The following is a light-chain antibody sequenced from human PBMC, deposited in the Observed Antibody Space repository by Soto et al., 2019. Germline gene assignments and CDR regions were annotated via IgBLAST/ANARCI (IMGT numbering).Light chain of an antibody. CDR1: SDDIGTYEY. CDR2: GVY. V-gene: IGLV2-14*01. J-gene: IGLJ1*01. Sequence: QSVLTQPASVSGSPGQTITISCTGSSDDIGTYEYISWHQHHPGKAPKLIIFGVYDRPSGISDRSSCSKSCNTASLTIFGLQVEDEAVYYCSSYTSGSTLPRVFGTGTKVTVL. CDR3: SSYTSGSTLPRV.